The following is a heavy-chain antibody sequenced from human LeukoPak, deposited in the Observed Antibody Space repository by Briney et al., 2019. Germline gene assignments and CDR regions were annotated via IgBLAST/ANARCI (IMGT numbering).Heavy chain of an antibody. Sequence: GTSLRLSCAASGFTFSNYGMHWVRQAPGKGLEWLALISYDGTKKYYADSVKGRFTVSRDNSKNTLYLQLNSLRAEDTAVYYCAKIRGGDYTIRAFDVWGQGTMVTVSS. V-gene: IGHV3-30*18. J-gene: IGHJ3*01. CDR3: AKIRGGDYTIRAFDV. CDR1: GFTFSNYG. D-gene: IGHD4-17*01. CDR2: ISYDGTKK.